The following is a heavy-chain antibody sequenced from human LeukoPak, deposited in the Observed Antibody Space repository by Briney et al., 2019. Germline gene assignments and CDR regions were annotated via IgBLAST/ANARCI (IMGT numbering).Heavy chain of an antibody. J-gene: IGHJ4*02. Sequence: GGSLRLSCAASGFTFSSYAMHWVRQAPGKGLEWVAVISYDGSNKYYADSVKGRFTISRDNSKNTLYLQMNSMRAEDTAVYYCARGEDIVVVTAGFDYWGQGTLVTVSS. CDR1: GFTFSSYA. CDR2: ISYDGSNK. D-gene: IGHD2-21*02. CDR3: ARGEDIVVVTAGFDY. V-gene: IGHV3-30*01.